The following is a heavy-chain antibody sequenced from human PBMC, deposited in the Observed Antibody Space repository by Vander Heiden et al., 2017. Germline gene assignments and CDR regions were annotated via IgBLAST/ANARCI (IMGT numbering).Heavy chain of an antibody. CDR2: IWYDGSNK. D-gene: IGHD5-12*01. Sequence: QVQLVESGGGVVQPGRSLRLSCAASGFTFSRYGMHWVRQAPGKGLEWVAVIWYDGSNKYYADSVKGRFTISRDNSKNTLYLQMNSLRAEDTAVYYCARWSGDGYNLDYWGQGTLVTVSS. J-gene: IGHJ4*02. CDR3: ARWSGDGYNLDY. V-gene: IGHV3-33*01. CDR1: GFTFSRYG.